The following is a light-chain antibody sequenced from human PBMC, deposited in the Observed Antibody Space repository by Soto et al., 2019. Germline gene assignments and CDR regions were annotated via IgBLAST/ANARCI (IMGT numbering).Light chain of an antibody. CDR1: QSVSSN. J-gene: IGKJ1*01. V-gene: IGKV3-15*01. Sequence: EIVMTQSPATLSVSPGERATLSCRASQSVSSNLAWYQQNPGQAPRLLIYGASTTATGIPARFSGSGSGTEFTLTIGSLQSEDFALYYCQEYNNWPHTFGQGTKVEIK. CDR3: QEYNNWPHT. CDR2: GAS.